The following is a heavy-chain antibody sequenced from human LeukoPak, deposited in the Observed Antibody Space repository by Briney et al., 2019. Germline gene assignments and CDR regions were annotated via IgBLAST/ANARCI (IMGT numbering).Heavy chain of an antibody. D-gene: IGHD3-10*01. CDR1: GFTFSSYA. CDR2: ISGSGGST. J-gene: IGHJ4*02. Sequence: GGSLRLSCAATGFTFSSYAMSWVRQAPGKGLEWVSAISGSGGSTYYADSVKGRFTISRDNSKNTLYLQMNSLRAEDTAVYYCAKGIYYYGSGSYYNPFDYWGQGTLVTVSS. V-gene: IGHV3-23*01. CDR3: AKGIYYYGSGSYYNPFDY.